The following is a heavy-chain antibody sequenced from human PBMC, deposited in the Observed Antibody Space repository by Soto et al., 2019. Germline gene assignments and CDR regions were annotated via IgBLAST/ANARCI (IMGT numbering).Heavy chain of an antibody. V-gene: IGHV4-31*03. D-gene: IGHD3-3*01. Sequence: SETLSLTCTVSGGSISSGGYYWSWIHQHPGKGLEWIGYIYYSGSTYYNPSLKSRVTISVDTSKNQFSLKLSSVTAADTAVYYCARDQALPVLRFLEWQDYGMDVWGQGTTVTVSS. J-gene: IGHJ6*02. CDR3: ARDQALPVLRFLEWQDYGMDV. CDR2: IYYSGST. CDR1: GGSISSGGYY.